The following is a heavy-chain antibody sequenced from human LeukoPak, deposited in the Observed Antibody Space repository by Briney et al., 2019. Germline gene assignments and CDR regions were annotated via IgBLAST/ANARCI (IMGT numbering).Heavy chain of an antibody. J-gene: IGHJ3*01. CDR1: GFTFSNYA. CDR2: LDGSGFFT. V-gene: IGHV3-23*01. D-gene: IGHD2-15*01. Sequence: PGGSLRLSCTASGFTFSNYAMSWVRQAPGKGLEWVSALDGSGFFTVYGDPVKGRFTISRDNSKNTVYLQMRSLRAEDTALYYCAKLIGYCTGASCYHDNFDVWGQGTMVTISS. CDR3: AKLIGYCTGASCYHDNFDV.